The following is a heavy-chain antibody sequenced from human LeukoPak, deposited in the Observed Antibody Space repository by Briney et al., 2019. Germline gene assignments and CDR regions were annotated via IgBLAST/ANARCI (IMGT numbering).Heavy chain of an antibody. CDR2: ISGSGGTT. D-gene: IGHD2-2*01. Sequence: GGSLRLSCEGSGLSFSSYAMSWVRQAPGKGLEWVSGISGSGGTTYYADSVKGRFTISRDNSKNTLFLQMISLRAEDTAVYYCATHCSSTSCYAYWGQGTLVTVSS. V-gene: IGHV3-23*01. CDR1: GLSFSSYA. CDR3: ATHCSSTSCYAY. J-gene: IGHJ4*02.